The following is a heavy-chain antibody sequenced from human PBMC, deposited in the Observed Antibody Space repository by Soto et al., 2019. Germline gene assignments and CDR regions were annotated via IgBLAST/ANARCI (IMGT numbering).Heavy chain of an antibody. D-gene: IGHD3-16*01. CDR1: GFTFNTFE. CDR2: ISDDSSRT. CDR3: VKGGWLDF. Sequence: EGQLLESGGGLVQPGGSLRLSCAASGFTFNTFEMSWVRQAPGRGLEWVSFISDDSSRTYYADAVKGRFTISRDNSKYTLYLQMNSLTAEDTAVYACVKGGWLDFWGQGTLVTVSS. J-gene: IGHJ5*01. V-gene: IGHV3-23*01.